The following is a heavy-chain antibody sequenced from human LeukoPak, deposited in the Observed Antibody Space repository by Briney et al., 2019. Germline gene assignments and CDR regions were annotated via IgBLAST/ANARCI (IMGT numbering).Heavy chain of an antibody. CDR3: ARDTEYQLLPDY. CDR1: GYTFTSYY. V-gene: IGHV1-46*01. D-gene: IGHD2-2*01. CDR2: INPSGGTT. J-gene: IGHJ4*02. Sequence: ASVKVSCKASGYTFTSYYMHWVRQAPGQGLEWMGIINPSGGTTTYAQKFQGRVTMTRDTSTSTVYMELSSLRSEDAAVYYCARDTEYQLLPDYWGQGTLVTVSS.